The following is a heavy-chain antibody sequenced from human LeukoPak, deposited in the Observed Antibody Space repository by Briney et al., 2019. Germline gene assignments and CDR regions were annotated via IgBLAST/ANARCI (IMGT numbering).Heavy chain of an antibody. CDR3: ARAPEGILTGDDTFTNWFDP. CDR1: GYTFISCY. J-gene: IGHJ5*02. D-gene: IGHD3-9*01. CDR2: INPSGGRT. V-gene: IGHV1-46*01. Sequence: ASVKVSCKACGYTFISCYIHWVRQAPGQGLEWMGIINPSGGRTGNAQKSQGRATMTRDMSRSTVYMELSSLRSEDTAVYYCARAPEGILTGDDTFTNWFDPWGQGTLVTVSS.